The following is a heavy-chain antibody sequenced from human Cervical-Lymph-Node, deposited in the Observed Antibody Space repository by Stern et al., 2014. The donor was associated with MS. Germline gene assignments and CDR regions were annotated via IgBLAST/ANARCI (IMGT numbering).Heavy chain of an antibody. V-gene: IGHV3-30-3*01. CDR1: GFTFGRHS. D-gene: IGHD6-25*01. J-gene: IGHJ4*02. Sequence: VQLVESGGGVVQPGRSLRLSCATSGFTFGRHSMHWVRQAPGKGLEWVAITSCDGSSHHYADSVKGRFTISRSNSNNTLFLQMNSLRVEDTAIYYCARPAAARYFDYWGQGSQVTVSS. CDR3: ARPAAARYFDY. CDR2: TSCDGSSH.